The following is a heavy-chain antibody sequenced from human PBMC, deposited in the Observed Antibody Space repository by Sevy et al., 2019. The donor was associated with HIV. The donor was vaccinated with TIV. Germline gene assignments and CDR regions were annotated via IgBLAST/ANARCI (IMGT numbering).Heavy chain of an antibody. V-gene: IGHV4-31*11. D-gene: IGHD6-19*01. CDR1: GGSISGGGYY. CDR2: IYYSGNT. Sequence: SETLSLTCAVSGGSISGGGYYWSWIRQHPGKGLEWIGYIYYSGNTNYNPSLKSRVTISVDTSKNQFSLKLSSVTAADTAVDYCARGRDSSPDRFDYWGQGTLVTVSS. CDR3: ARGRDSSPDRFDY. J-gene: IGHJ4*02.